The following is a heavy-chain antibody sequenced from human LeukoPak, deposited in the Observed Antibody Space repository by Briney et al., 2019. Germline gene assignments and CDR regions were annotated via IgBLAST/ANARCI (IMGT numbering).Heavy chain of an antibody. Sequence: GASVKVSCKASGYTFTGYYMHWVRQAPGQGLEWMGWINPNSGGTNYAQKFQGRVTMTRDTSISTAYMELSRLRSDDTAVYYCARDSSSWYGYYFDYWGQGTLVTVSS. CDR1: GYTFTGYY. CDR2: INPNSGGT. J-gene: IGHJ4*02. D-gene: IGHD6-13*01. CDR3: ARDSSSWYGYYFDY. V-gene: IGHV1-2*02.